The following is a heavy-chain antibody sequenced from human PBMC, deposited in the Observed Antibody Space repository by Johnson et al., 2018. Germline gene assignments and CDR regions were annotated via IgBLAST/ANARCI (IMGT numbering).Heavy chain of an antibody. CDR2: ISWNSGSI. J-gene: IGHJ3*02. CDR3: AKDIFPYYYDSSGSLGAVDI. Sequence: EVQLVESGGGLVQPGRSLRLSCAASGFTFDDYAMHWVRQAPGKGLEWVSGISWNSGSIGYADSVKGRFTIPRDHARNALYLQMNSLRAEDTALYYCAKDIFPYYYDSSGSLGAVDIWGQGTMVTVSS. CDR1: GFTFDDYA. D-gene: IGHD3-22*01. V-gene: IGHV3-9*01.